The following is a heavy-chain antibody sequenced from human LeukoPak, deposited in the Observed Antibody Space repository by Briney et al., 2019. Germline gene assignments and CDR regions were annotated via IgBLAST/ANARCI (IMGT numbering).Heavy chain of an antibody. CDR1: GYTFTSYD. J-gene: IGHJ6*02. D-gene: IGHD2-2*01. V-gene: IGHV1-8*01. Sequence: PGASVKVSCTASGYTFTSYDINWVRQAPGQGLEWMGWMNPNSGNTGYAQKFQGRVTMTRNTSISTAYMELSSLRSEDTAVYYCARGYCSSTSPRCYYYYYCMDVWGQGTTVTVSS. CDR3: ARGYCSSTSPRCYYYYYCMDV. CDR2: MNPNSGNT.